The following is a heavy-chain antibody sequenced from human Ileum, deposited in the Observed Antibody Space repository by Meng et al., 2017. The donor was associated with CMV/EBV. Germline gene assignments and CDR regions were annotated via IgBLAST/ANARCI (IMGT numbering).Heavy chain of an antibody. V-gene: IGHV3-11*04. CDR2: ISASGTTI. D-gene: IGHD3-22*01. CDR3: ARDRRHYGDSSGYGSLDY. CDR1: GFTVSSNY. Sequence: GGSLRLSCAASGFTVSSNYMSWVRQAPGKGLEWVSYISASGTTIYYADSVKGRFTISRDNAKNSLYLQMNSLRAEDTAVYYCARDRRHYGDSSGYGSLDYWGQGTLVTVSS. J-gene: IGHJ4*02.